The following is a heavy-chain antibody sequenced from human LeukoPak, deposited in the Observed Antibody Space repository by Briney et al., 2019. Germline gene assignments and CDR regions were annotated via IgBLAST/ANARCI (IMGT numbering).Heavy chain of an antibody. CDR2: IYYSGST. CDR3: ARGGGHIDY. J-gene: IGHJ4*02. Sequence: SETLSLTCTVSGGSISSGSYYWNWIRQPPGKGLEWIGYIYYSGSTNYNPSLKSRVTISVDTSKNQVSLKLSSVTAADTAVYYCARGGGHIDYWGQGTLVTVSS. V-gene: IGHV4-61*01. CDR1: GGSISSGSYY. D-gene: IGHD2-15*01.